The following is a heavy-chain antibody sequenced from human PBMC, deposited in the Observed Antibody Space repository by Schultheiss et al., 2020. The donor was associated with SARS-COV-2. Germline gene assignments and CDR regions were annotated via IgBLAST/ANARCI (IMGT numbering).Heavy chain of an antibody. CDR1: GGSISPYY. V-gene: IGHV4-59*08. J-gene: IGHJ4*02. CDR3: ASTLPDY. Sequence: SQTLSLTCTVSGGSISPYYWSWIRQPPGKGLEWIGYIYYSGSTNYNPSLKSRVTISVDTSKNQFSLKLSSVTAADTAVYYCASTLPDYWGQGTLVTVSS. CDR2: IYYSGST.